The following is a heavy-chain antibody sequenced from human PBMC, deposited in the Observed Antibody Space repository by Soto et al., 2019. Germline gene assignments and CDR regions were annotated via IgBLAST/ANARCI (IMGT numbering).Heavy chain of an antibody. Sequence: EVQLVESGGGLVQPGGSLRLSCAASGFTFSSYWMSWVRQAPGKGLEWVANIKQDGSEKYYVDSVKGRFTISRDNAKHSLYLQMNSLRAEDTAVYYCARGLSILWGYYFDYWGQGTLVTVSS. J-gene: IGHJ4*02. CDR1: GFTFSSYW. CDR2: IKQDGSEK. V-gene: IGHV3-7*05. CDR3: ARGLSILWGYYFDY. D-gene: IGHD3-16*01.